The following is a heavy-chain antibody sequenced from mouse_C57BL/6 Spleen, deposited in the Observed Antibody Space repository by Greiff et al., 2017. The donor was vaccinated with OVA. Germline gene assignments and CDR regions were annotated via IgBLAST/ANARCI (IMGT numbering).Heavy chain of an antibody. D-gene: IGHD1-1*01. CDR3: AGNRLYYYGSSYGY. CDR2: IDPANGNT. Sequence: EVQLVESVAELVRPGASVKLSCTASGFNIKNTYMHWVKQRPEQGLEWIGRIDPANGNTKYAPKFQGKATITADTSSNTAYLQLSSLTSEDTAIYYCAGNRLYYYGSSYGYWGQGTTLTVSS. CDR1: GFNIKNTY. J-gene: IGHJ2*01. V-gene: IGHV14-3*01.